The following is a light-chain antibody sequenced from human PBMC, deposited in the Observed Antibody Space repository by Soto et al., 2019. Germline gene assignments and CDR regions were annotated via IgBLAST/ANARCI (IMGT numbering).Light chain of an antibody. CDR3: CSYVDNSAWG. J-gene: IGLJ1*01. CDR1: SSDVGSYNL. V-gene: IGLV2-23*01. Sequence: QSVLTQPASVSGSPGQSITISCTGTSSDVGSYNLVSWYQQHPGKAPKLLIYDGTKRPSGVSNRFSESKSGNTASLTISGLQAEDEADYYCCSYVDNSAWGFGSGTNGTVL. CDR2: DGT.